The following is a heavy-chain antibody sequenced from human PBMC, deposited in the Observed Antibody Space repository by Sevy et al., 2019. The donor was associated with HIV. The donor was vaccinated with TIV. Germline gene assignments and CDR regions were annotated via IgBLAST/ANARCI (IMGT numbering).Heavy chain of an antibody. V-gene: IGHV4-61*01. J-gene: IGHJ3*02. CDR1: GGSVSSGSYY. CDR2: IYYSGST. CDR3: ARDGGTYYDFWSGNNDAFDI. D-gene: IGHD3-3*01. Sequence: SETLSLTCTVSGGSVSSGSYYWSWIRQPPGKGLEWIGYIYYSGSTNYNPSLKSRVTKTVDTSKNQFSLKLSSVTAADTAVYYCARDGGTYYDFWSGNNDAFDIWGQGTMVTVSS.